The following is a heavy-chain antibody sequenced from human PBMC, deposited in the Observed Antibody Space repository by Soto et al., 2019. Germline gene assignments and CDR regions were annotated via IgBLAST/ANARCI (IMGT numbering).Heavy chain of an antibody. Sequence: SETLSLTCTVSGGSISSYYWSWIRQPPGKGLEWIGEINHSGSTNYNPSLKSRVTISVDTSKNQFSLKLSSVTAADTAVYYCARGANILTGYYYYYYGMDVWGQGTTVTVSS. CDR3: ARGANILTGYYYYYYGMDV. V-gene: IGHV4-59*12. CDR2: INHSGST. CDR1: GGSISSYY. J-gene: IGHJ6*02. D-gene: IGHD3-9*01.